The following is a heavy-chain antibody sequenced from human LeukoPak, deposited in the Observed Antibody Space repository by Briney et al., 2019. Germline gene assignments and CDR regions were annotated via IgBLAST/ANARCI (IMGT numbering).Heavy chain of an antibody. V-gene: IGHV3-53*01. CDR2: IYTGGST. D-gene: IGHD3-16*01. CDR3: ARGGGSTAFDY. Sequence: GGSLRLSCAASGFTVSSNYMSWVRQAPGKGLEWVSVIYTGGSTYYADSVKGRFTISRDNSKNTLLLQMNSLRAEDTAVYYCARGGGSTAFDYWGQGTLVTVSS. J-gene: IGHJ4*02. CDR1: GFTVSSNY.